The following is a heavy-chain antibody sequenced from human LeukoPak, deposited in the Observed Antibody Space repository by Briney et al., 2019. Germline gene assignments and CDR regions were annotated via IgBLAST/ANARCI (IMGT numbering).Heavy chain of an antibody. CDR2: IYPGDSDT. Sequence: GESLKISCKGSGYSFTTYWIAWVRQMPGKGLEWMGIIYPGDSDTRYSPSFQGQVTISADKSISTAYLQWSSLKASDTAMYYCARGENTVMVELHYWGQGTLVTVSS. V-gene: IGHV5-51*01. CDR1: GYSFTTYW. CDR3: ARGENTVMVELHY. D-gene: IGHD5-18*01. J-gene: IGHJ4*02.